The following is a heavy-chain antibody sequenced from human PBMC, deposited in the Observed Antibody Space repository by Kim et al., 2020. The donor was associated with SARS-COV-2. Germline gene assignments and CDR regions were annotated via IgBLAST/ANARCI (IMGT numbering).Heavy chain of an antibody. D-gene: IGHD3-10*01. J-gene: IGHJ5*02. CDR3: ARQRDTMVRGVIDWFDP. V-gene: IGHV4-39*01. CDR1: GGSISSSSYY. Sequence: SETLSLTCTVSGGSISSSSYYWGWIRQPPGKGLEWIGSIYYSGSTYYNPSLKSRVTISVDTSKNQFSLKLSSVTAADTAVYYCARQRDTMVRGVIDWFDPWGQGTLVTVSS. CDR2: IYYSGST.